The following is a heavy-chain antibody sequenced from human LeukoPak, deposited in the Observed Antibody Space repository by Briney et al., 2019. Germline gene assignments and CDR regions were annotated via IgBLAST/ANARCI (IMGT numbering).Heavy chain of an antibody. D-gene: IGHD5-18*01. CDR1: GYSFTSYW. CDR2: IYPGDSDT. Sequence: PGESLKISCKGSGYSFTSYWIGWVRQMPGKGLEWMGIIYPGDSDTRYSPSFQGQVTISADKSISTAYLQWSSLKASDTAMYYCARIGASHNLDTAMPHPNDAFDIWGQGTMVTVSS. CDR3: ARIGASHNLDTAMPHPNDAFDI. J-gene: IGHJ3*02. V-gene: IGHV5-51*01.